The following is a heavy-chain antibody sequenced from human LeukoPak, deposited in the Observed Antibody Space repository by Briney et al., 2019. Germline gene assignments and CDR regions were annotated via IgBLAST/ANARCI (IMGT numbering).Heavy chain of an antibody. V-gene: IGHV4-59*01. D-gene: IGHD1-26*01. J-gene: IGHJ4*02. CDR3: ARNIVGPRQVDY. Sequence: SGTLSLTCTVSGGSISSYYWSWIRQPPGKGLEWIGYIYHSGTTNYNPSLKSRVTISVDTSKSRFSLKLSSVTAADTAIYYCARNIVGPRQVDYWGQGTLVTVSS. CDR2: IYHSGTT. CDR1: GGSISSYY.